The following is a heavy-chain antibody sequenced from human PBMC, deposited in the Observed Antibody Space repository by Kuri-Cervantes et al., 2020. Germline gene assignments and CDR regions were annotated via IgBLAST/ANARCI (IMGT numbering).Heavy chain of an antibody. CDR2: ISWNSGSI. Sequence: GGSLRLSCAASGFTFDDYAMHWVRQAPGKGLEWVSGISWNSGSIGYADSVKGRFTISRDNAKTSLYLQMNSLRAEDTALYYCAKAPSYDSSGNTFLDHWGQGTPVTVSS. CDR1: GFTFDDYA. J-gene: IGHJ4*02. V-gene: IGHV3-9*01. D-gene: IGHD3-22*01. CDR3: AKAPSYDSSGNTFLDH.